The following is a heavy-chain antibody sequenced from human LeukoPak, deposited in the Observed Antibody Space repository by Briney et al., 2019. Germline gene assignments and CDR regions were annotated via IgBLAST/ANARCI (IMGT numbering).Heavy chain of an antibody. V-gene: IGHV1-46*01. D-gene: IGHD6-13*01. CDR2: INPSGGST. Sequence: EASVKVSCKASGYTFTSYYMHWVRQAPGQGLEWMGIINPSGGSTSYAQKFQGRVTMTRDTSTSTVYMELSSLRSEDTAVYYCAREFFAAGRAEYFQHWGQGTPVTVSS. J-gene: IGHJ1*01. CDR1: GYTFTSYY. CDR3: AREFFAAGRAEYFQH.